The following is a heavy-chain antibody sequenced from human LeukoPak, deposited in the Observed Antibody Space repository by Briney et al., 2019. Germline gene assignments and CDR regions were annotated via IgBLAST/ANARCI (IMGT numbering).Heavy chain of an antibody. CDR1: GFTFSSYS. J-gene: IGHJ4*02. CDR2: ISSSGSYI. D-gene: IGHD3-9*01. CDR3: ARALNYDILTGYCDY. V-gene: IGHV3-21*01. Sequence: GGSLRLSCAASGFTFSSYSMNWVRQAPGKGLEWVSSISSSGSYIYYADSVKGRFTISRDNAKNSLSLQMNSLRAEDTAVYYCARALNYDILTGYCDYWGQGTLVTVSS.